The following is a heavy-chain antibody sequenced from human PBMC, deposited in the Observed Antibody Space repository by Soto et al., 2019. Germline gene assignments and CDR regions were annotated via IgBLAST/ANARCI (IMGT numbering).Heavy chain of an antibody. CDR2: IRSKTNNYAT. J-gene: IGHJ5*02. CDR1: GFTFSGSA. V-gene: IGHV3-73*01. CDR3: TRPASVAGTNWAFDP. D-gene: IGHD6-19*01. Sequence: EVQLVESGGGLVQPGGSLKLSCAASGFTFSGSAIDWVRQASGKGLEWVGRIRSKTNNYATVYAASVKGRFTISRDDSKDTAYLHMNSLTTEDTAVYYCTRPASVAGTNWAFDPWGQGTLVTVSS.